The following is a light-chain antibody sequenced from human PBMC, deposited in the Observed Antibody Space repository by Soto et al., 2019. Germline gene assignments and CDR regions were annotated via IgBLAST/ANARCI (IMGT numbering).Light chain of an antibody. CDR3: SSYTSSSTLYV. V-gene: IGLV2-14*01. Sequence: QSALTQPAPVSRSPGQSITISCTGTSXDVGGYNYVSWYQQHPGKAPKLMIYEVSNRPSGVSNRFSGSKSGNTASLTISGLQAEDEADYYCSSYTSSSTLYVFGTGTKLTVL. CDR1: SXDVGGYNY. CDR2: EVS. J-gene: IGLJ1*01.